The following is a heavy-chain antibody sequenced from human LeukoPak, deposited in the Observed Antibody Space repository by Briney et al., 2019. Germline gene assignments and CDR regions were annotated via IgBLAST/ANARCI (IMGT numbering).Heavy chain of an antibody. Sequence: GGSLRLSCAASGFRFSSFWISWVRQAPGKGPEWVANINQESSEKYYVDSVRGRFTISRDNAKNSLSLQMNSLRVEDTAVCYCAREVDRSFGYWGQGNVVTVSS. CDR2: INQESSEK. CDR1: GFRFSSFW. J-gene: IGHJ4*02. CDR3: AREVDRSFGY. V-gene: IGHV3-7*01. D-gene: IGHD2-15*01.